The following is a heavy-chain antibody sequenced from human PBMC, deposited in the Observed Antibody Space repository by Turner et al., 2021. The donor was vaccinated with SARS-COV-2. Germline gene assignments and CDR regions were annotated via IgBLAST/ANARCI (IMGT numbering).Heavy chain of an antibody. CDR2: IYYSGST. CDR3: ARDPGEGSFDY. V-gene: IGHV4-59*01. J-gene: IGHJ4*02. CDR1: GGSISRYY. Sequence: QVQLQESGPGLVKPSETLSLTCTVSGGSISRYYWSWIRQPPGKGLEWIGYIYYSGSTNYNPALKSGDTISVDTSKNQFSLKLSSVTAADTAVYYCARDPGEGSFDYWGQGTLVTVSS. D-gene: IGHD3-16*01.